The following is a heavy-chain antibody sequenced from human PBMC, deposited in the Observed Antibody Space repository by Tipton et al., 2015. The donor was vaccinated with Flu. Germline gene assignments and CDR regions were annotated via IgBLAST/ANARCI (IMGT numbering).Heavy chain of an antibody. CDR1: GGSISSSSYY. J-gene: IGHJ4*02. Sequence: TLSLTCTVSGGSISSSSYYWGWIRQPPGKGLEWIGSIYYSGSTYYNPSLKSRVTISVDTSKNQFSLKLSSVTAADTAVYYCARGGFGEFYWGQGTLVTVSS. V-gene: IGHV4-39*07. CDR2: IYYSGST. D-gene: IGHD3-10*01. CDR3: ARGGFGEFY.